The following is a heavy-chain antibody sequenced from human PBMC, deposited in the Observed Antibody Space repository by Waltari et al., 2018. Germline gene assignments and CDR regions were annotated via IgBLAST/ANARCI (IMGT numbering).Heavy chain of an antibody. Sequence: EVKLVESGGGLVQPGGSLRLSCGASGFTFSRYWMSWVRQTPGKGLEWLVNINYEGSQKDYVDSVKCRFTISRDNAKNSVYLQMNSLRVEDTAVYYCAKSRGFEYWGQGTLITVSS. D-gene: IGHD2-2*01. V-gene: IGHV3-7*01. CDR2: INYEGSQK. CDR1: GFTFSRYW. CDR3: AKSRGFEY. J-gene: IGHJ4*02.